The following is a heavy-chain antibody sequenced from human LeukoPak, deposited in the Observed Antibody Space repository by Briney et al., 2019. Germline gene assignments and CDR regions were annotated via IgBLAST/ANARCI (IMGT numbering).Heavy chain of an antibody. CDR2: INHSGST. V-gene: IGHV4-34*01. CDR3: ASGMIPFQE. Sequence: SGTLSLTCAVYGGSFSGHYWSWIRQPPGKGLEWIGEINHSGSTNYNPSLKSRVSISVDTSKNQFSLKVSSVTAADTAVYYCASGMIPFQEWGQGTLVIVSS. D-gene: IGHD3-16*01. CDR1: GGSFSGHY. J-gene: IGHJ1*01.